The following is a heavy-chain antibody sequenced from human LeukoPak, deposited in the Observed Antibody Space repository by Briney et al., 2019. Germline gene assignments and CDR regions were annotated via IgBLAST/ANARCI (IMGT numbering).Heavy chain of an antibody. CDR1: GFTFGGYG. CDR2: IAYDGSRA. J-gene: IGHJ4*02. CDR3: TRYNNDHFDY. D-gene: IGHD1-14*01. V-gene: IGHV3-33*01. Sequence: PGRSLRLSCAGSGFTFGGYGMHWFRQTPGKGPEWVAVIAYDGSRAFYADSVKGRFTISRDNSKNTMSVQMDDLRAEDTAVYYCTRYNNDHFDYWGQGSLATVSS.